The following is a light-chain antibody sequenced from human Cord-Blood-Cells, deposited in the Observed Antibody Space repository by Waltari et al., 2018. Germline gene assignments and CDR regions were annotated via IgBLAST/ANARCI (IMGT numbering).Light chain of an antibody. CDR2: SNN. V-gene: IGLV1-44*01. Sequence: QSVLTQPPPASGTPGQRATISCSGSSSNIGSHTVTWYQQLPGTAPKLLISSNNQRPSGVPDRFSGSKSGTSASLAISGLQSEDEADYDCAAWDDSLNGPVFGGGTKLTVL. CDR1: SSNIGSHT. CDR3: AAWDDSLNGPV. J-gene: IGLJ2*01.